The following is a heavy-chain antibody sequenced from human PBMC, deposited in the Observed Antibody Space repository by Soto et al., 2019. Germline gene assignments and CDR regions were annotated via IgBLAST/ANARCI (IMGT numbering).Heavy chain of an antibody. J-gene: IGHJ5*02. CDR3: ARQVRGEVWFDP. D-gene: IGHD3-10*01. CDR2: MYYSGST. V-gene: IGHV4-39*01. CDR1: GCSISSSSYY. Sequence: SETLSLTCTVSGCSISSSSYYWGWIRQPPGKGMEGSGRMYYSGSTLYNPSLKSRVTISVDTSKNQFALKVTSVIAADTAIYYCARQVRGEVWFDPWGQGSLVTVSS.